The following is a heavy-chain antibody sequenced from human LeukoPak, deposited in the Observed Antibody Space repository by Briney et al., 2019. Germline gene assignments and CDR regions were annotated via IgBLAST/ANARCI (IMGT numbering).Heavy chain of an antibody. V-gene: IGHV3-48*01. CDR1: GFTFSSYS. CDR3: AREGRMAPFDY. J-gene: IGHJ4*02. CDR2: ISSSSSTI. D-gene: IGHD2-8*01. Sequence: GGSLRLSCAASGFTFSSYSMNWVRQAPGKGLEWVSYISSSSSTIYYADSVKGRFTISRDNAKNSLYLQMNSLRAEDTAVYYCAREGRMAPFDYWGQGTLVTVSS.